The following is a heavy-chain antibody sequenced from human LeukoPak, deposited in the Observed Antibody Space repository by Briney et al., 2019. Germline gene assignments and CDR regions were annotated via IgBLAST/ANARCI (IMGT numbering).Heavy chain of an antibody. CDR3: ARWDSSGCLDY. CDR1: GLTFSDYY. V-gene: IGHV3-11*01. J-gene: IGHJ4*02. D-gene: IGHD3-22*01. CDR2: ISSSGTTI. Sequence: PGGSLRLSCAASGLTFSDYYMSWISQAPGKGLEWVSYISSSGTTIYYADSVKGRFTISRDNAKNSLYLQMNSLRAEDTAVYFCARWDSSGCLDYWGQGTLVTVSS.